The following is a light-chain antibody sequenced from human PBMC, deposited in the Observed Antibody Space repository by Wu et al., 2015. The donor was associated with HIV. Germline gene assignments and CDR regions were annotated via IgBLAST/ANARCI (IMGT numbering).Light chain of an antibody. CDR1: QNINSW. Sequence: IRITQSPSSLSASTGDRVTITCRASQNINSWLAWYQQKPGKAPKLLIYKASTLESGVPSRFSGSGSGTEFTLTISSLQPDDFATYYCQQYNSYRTFGQGTKVEIK. CDR2: KAS. V-gene: IGKV1-5*03. CDR3: QQYNSYRT. J-gene: IGKJ1*01.